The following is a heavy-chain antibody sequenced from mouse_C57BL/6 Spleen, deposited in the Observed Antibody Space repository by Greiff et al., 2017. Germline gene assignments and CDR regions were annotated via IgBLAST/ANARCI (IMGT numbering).Heavy chain of an antibody. CDR2: IDPETGGT. CDR1: GYTFTDYE. J-gene: IGHJ2*01. CDR3: TRRRGDYYGSSAYFDY. D-gene: IGHD1-1*01. Sequence: QVQLQQSGAELVRPGASVTLSCKASGYTFTDYEMHWVKQTPVHGLEWIGAIDPETGGTAYNQKFKGKAILTADKSSSTAYMELRSLTSEDSAVYYCTRRRGDYYGSSAYFDYWGQGTTLTVSS. V-gene: IGHV1-15*01.